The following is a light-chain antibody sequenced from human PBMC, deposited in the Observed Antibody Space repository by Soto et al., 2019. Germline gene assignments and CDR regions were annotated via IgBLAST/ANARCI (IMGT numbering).Light chain of an antibody. CDR3: AAWDDSLNGPV. V-gene: IGLV1-44*01. Sequence: QSALTQPPSASGTPGQRVTISCSGSNSNIGSNTVDWYQQLPGTAPKLLIYSNNQRPSGVPDQFSGSKSGTSASLAISGLQSEDEADYYCAAWDDSLNGPVFGGGTKVTVL. J-gene: IGLJ3*02. CDR2: SNN. CDR1: NSNIGSNT.